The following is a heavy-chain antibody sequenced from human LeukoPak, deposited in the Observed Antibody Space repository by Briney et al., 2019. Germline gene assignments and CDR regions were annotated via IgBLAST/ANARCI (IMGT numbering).Heavy chain of an antibody. Sequence: SETLSLTCAVYGGSFSGYYWSWIRQPPGKGLEWIGEINHSGSTNYNPSLKSRVTISVDTSKNQFSLKLSSVTAADTAVYYCARAEAAAGTEDYWGQGTLVTVSS. D-gene: IGHD6-13*01. CDR3: ARAEAAAGTEDY. J-gene: IGHJ4*02. CDR2: INHSGST. V-gene: IGHV4-34*01. CDR1: GGSFSGYY.